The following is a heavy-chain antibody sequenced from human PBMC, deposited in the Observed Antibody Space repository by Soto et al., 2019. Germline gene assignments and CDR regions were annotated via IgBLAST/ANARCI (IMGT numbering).Heavy chain of an antibody. D-gene: IGHD6-6*01. CDR2: ITHSGST. CDR3: ARGDVAARLPL. Sequence: QVQLQQWGAGLLKPSETLSLTCAVFGGSFSGYYWSWIRQPPGKGLEWIGEITHSGSTYYNPSLESRVIISVDTSKNQFSLKLTSVTAADTAVYYCARGDVAARLPLWGQGTLVTVSS. V-gene: IGHV4-34*01. J-gene: IGHJ1*01. CDR1: GGSFSGYY.